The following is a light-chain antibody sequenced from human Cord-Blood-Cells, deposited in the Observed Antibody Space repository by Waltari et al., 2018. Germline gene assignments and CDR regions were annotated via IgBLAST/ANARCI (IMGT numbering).Light chain of an antibody. V-gene: IGKV1-39*01. Sequence: DIQMTQSPPSLSASVGDTLTITCRASQSISSYLNWYQQKPGKAPKLLIYAAYSLQSGVPSRFSGSGSGTDFTLTISSLQPEDFATYYCQQSYSTPRTFGQGTKVEIK. CDR3: QQSYSTPRT. J-gene: IGKJ1*01. CDR2: AAY. CDR1: QSISSY.